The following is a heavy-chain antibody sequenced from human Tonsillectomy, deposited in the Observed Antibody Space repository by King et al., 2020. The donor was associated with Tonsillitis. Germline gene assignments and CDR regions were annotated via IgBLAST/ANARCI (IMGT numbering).Heavy chain of an antibody. J-gene: IGHJ5*02. V-gene: IGHV1-2*02. D-gene: IGHD4-11*01. CDR3: ARDGGRYGNGKCFDP. Sequence: QLVQSGAEVKKPGASVKVSCTASGYTFTGFYIHWVRQAPGQGLEWMGWMNPNSGDTNYAQKFQGRVTMTRDSSITAAYMELSRLRSDDTAVYYCARDGGRYGNGKCFDPWGQGTLVAVSS. CDR1: GYTFTGFY. CDR2: MNPNSGDT.